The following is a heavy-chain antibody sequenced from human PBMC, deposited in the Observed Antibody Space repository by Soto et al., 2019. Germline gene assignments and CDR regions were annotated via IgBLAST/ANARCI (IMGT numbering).Heavy chain of an antibody. V-gene: IGHV4-39*01. J-gene: IGHJ5*02. CDR3: ATSGGSLNKWSDP. Sequence: SETLSLTCTVSGASMSSSLYYWGWIRQPPGKGLDWIGTIFYSGTTYYNPSLESRVTISIDKSKNQFSLKLSSVTAADTAVYYCATSGGSLNKWSDPCGQGSLVTVCS. D-gene: IGHD2-15*01. CDR1: GASMSSSLYY. CDR2: IFYSGTT.